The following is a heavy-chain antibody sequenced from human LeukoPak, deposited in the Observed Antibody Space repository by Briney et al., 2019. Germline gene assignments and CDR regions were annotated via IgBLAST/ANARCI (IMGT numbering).Heavy chain of an antibody. Sequence: GGSLRLSCAASEFTVITNYMNWVRQAPGKGREWVCRIKSKTDGGTTEHAAPGKVRFTISRDDSQNTLYLKMNSLKPEDTAVYYCTTSRLKRANGEYWGAFGIWGQGTMVTVS. J-gene: IGHJ3*02. CDR3: TTSRLKRANGEYWGAFGI. D-gene: IGHD2-8*02. V-gene: IGHV3-15*01. CDR1: EFTVITNY. CDR2: IKSKTDGGTT.